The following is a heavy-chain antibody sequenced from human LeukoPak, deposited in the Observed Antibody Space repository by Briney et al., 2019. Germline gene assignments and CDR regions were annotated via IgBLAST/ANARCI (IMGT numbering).Heavy chain of an antibody. CDR1: GTSFSSYY. CDR3: ARMTTGHDF. J-gene: IGHJ4*02. D-gene: IGHD4-17*01. V-gene: IGHV4-34*01. CDR2: VNHSGYT. Sequence: PSETLSLTCAVSGTSFSSYYWSWIRQAPGKGLEWIWEVNHSGYTNYNPSLKSRVTISFDTSKNQFSLRLRSVTAADTAVYFCARMTTGHDFWGQGTLVTVSS.